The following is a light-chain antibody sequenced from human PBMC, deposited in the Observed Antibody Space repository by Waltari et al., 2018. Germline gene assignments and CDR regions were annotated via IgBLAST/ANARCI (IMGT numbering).Light chain of an antibody. J-gene: IGKJ1*01. Sequence: DIVLTQSPEFMAVSLGERATLNCTSNQSLLFNSDSKSYLAWYQQRRGQPPTLLIYWASTRESGVPDRFNGSGSGTDFSLTISSLQAEDAAVYYCHQYYSTPQTFGQGTKVEVK. CDR3: HQYYSTPQT. V-gene: IGKV4-1*01. CDR1: QSLLFNSDSKSY. CDR2: WAS.